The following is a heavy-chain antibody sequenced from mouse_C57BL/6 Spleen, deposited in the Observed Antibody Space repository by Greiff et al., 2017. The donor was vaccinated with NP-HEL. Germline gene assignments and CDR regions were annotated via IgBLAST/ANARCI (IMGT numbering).Heavy chain of an antibody. CDR1: GYTFTSYW. Sequence: QVQLKQPGAELVRPGSSVKLSCKASGYTFTSYWMHWVKQRPIQGLEWIGNIDPSDSDTHYNQKFKDKATLTVDKSSSTAYMQLSSLTSEDSAVYYCARLTGTGYFDYWGQGTTLTVSS. J-gene: IGHJ2*01. D-gene: IGHD4-1*01. V-gene: IGHV1-52*01. CDR3: ARLTGTGYFDY. CDR2: IDPSDSDT.